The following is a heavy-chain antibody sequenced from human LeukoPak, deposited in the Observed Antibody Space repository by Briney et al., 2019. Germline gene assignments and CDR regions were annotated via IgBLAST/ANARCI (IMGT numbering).Heavy chain of an antibody. J-gene: IGHJ4*02. Sequence: GRSLRLSCAASGFTFSSYAMHWVRQAPGKGLEWVAVISYDGSNKYYADSVKGRFTISRDNSKNTLYLQMNSLRAEDTAVYYCGSGSYYVDYWGQGTLVTVSS. CDR3: GSGSYYVDY. CDR2: ISYDGSNK. D-gene: IGHD1-26*01. CDR1: GFTFSSYA. V-gene: IGHV3-30-3*01.